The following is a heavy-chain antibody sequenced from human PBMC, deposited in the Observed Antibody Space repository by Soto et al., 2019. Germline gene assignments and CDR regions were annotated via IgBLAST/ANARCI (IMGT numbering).Heavy chain of an antibody. J-gene: IGHJ6*03. Sequence: PGGSLRLSCAASGFTFSSYSMNWVRQAPGKGLERVSSISSSSSYIYYADSVKGRFTISRDNAKNSLYLQMNSLRAEDTAVYYCARCHLYCSSTSCYYYYYYYMDVGGKGTTVTVSS. CDR2: ISSSSSYI. D-gene: IGHD2-2*01. V-gene: IGHV3-21*01. CDR1: GFTFSSYS. CDR3: ARCHLYCSSTSCYYYYYYYMDV.